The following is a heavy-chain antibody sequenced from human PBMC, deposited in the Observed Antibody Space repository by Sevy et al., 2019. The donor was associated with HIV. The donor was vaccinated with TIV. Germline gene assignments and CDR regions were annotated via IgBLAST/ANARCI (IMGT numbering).Heavy chain of an antibody. Sequence: GGSLRLSCAASGFTFSGYWMSWVRQAPGKGLEWVAISNQDGREIYYVDSVKGRFTVTRDNAKNTLYLQINSLRAEDTAIYYCARDRRVTTFNRPFFFFDVWGQGTMVTVSS. CDR1: GFTFSGYW. D-gene: IGHD4-4*01. J-gene: IGHJ3*01. CDR3: ARDRRVTTFNRPFFFFDV. CDR2: SNQDGREI. V-gene: IGHV3-7*03.